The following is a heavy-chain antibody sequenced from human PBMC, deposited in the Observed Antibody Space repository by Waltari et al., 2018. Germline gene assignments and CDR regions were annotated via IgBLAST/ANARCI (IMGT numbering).Heavy chain of an antibody. CDR1: EFSFSSYA. V-gene: IGHV3-30*01. D-gene: IGHD2-2*01. Sequence: QVQLVESGGGVVQPGRSLRLSCAASEFSFSSYAMHWVRQAPGKGREWVAVISYEEEMIYYVDSVKGRFTTARDNSKKMWYLQMNSLRSEDTAVYYCARDYCDRTNCHGMDVWGQGTTVTVSS. J-gene: IGHJ6*02. CDR3: ARDYCDRTNCHGMDV. CDR2: ISYEEEMI.